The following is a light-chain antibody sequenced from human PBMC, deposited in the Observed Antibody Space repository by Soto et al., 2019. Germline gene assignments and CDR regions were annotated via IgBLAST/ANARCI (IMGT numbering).Light chain of an antibody. CDR1: QSIVKW. J-gene: IGKJ1*01. V-gene: IGKV1-5*01. CDR3: QQDHSYSPWN. CDR2: DAS. Sequence: DIQMTQSPSTLSASVVDRVTITFRASQSIVKWLAWYQQKPMKAPDLLIYDASSLERGVPSRFSGSGSGTEFTLTLSGLQADDFAPYSCQQDHSYSPWNFGQRTKVEVK.